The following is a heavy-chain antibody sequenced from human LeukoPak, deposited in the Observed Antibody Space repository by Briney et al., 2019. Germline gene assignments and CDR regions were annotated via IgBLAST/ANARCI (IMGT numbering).Heavy chain of an antibody. CDR3: ARGGFGNTPHPIDY. J-gene: IGHJ4*02. CDR2: IYYTGGT. CDR1: GRSISSYY. V-gene: IGHV4-59*13. Sequence: SETLSLPCPLQGRSISSYYWSWIRQPPGKGLEWIGYIYYTGGTSYNPSLNMRITISVDTSKNEFSLKLRSVTAADTAVYYCARGGFGNTPHPIDYWGQGILVTVSS. D-gene: IGHD4-23*01.